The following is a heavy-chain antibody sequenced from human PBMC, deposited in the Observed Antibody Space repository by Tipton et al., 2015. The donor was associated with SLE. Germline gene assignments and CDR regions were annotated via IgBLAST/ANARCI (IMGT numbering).Heavy chain of an antibody. CDR1: GFTFSSYA. J-gene: IGHJ4*02. V-gene: IGHV3-23*01. CDR2: NSGSGVST. CDR3: AKGGGLVVPGDYFDS. D-gene: IGHD3-22*01. Sequence: SLRLSCAASGFTFSSYAMSWVRQAPGKGLEWVSANSGSGVSTYYADSVKGRFTISRDNSKSTLYLQMNSLRAEDTAVYYCAKGGGLVVPGDYFDSWGQGTLVTVSS.